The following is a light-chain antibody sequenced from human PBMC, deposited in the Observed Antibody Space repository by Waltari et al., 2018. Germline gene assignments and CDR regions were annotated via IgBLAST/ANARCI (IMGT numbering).Light chain of an antibody. Sequence: DIVMTQSPDSLAVSLGERANINCKSSQSVLHSTQNKNFLAWYHPKPRRPPKLLIYWASTRQSGVPDRFSGSGSGTDFTLTISGLQAEDVAVYYCQQYYTTPHTFGQGTKLEIK. CDR1: QSVLHSTQNKNF. J-gene: IGKJ2*01. CDR3: QQYYTTPHT. V-gene: IGKV4-1*01. CDR2: WAS.